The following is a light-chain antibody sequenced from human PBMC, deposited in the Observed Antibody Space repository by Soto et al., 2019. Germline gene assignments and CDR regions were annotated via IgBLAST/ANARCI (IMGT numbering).Light chain of an antibody. CDR1: QIVSSSY. CDR2: AAS. CDR3: QQYGSSPSIT. J-gene: IGKJ5*01. Sequence: EIVLTQSPGTLSLSPGERATLSCRASQIVSSSYLTWYQQKPGQAPRLLIYAASTRSTGISDRFSGSGSGADFTLTISRLEPEDFAVYYCQQYGSSPSITFGQGTRLEIK. V-gene: IGKV3-20*01.